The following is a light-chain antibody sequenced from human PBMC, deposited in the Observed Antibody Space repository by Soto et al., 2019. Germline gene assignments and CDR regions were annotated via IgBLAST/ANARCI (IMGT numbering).Light chain of an antibody. CDR1: SSNIGNNY. V-gene: IGLV1-51*02. CDR3: GTWDSSLCAYV. CDR2: ENN. Sequence: VLTQPPSVSAAPGQKVTISCSGSSSNIGNNYVSWYQQLPGTAPKLLISENNNRPSGIPDRFSGSKSGTSATLGITGLQTGDEADYYCGTWDSSLCAYVFGTGTKVTVL. J-gene: IGLJ1*01.